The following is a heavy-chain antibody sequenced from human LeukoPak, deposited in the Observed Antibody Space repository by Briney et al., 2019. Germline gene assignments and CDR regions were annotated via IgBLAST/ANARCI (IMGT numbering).Heavy chain of an antibody. J-gene: IGHJ4*02. D-gene: IGHD3-3*01. CDR3: TTDLAFWSASPDY. V-gene: IGHV3-15*01. Sequence: PGRSLRLSCAASGLIFNTAWMGWVRQAPGKGLEWVGRIKSKTYGGTTEYAAPVKGRFTISRDDSKNTLYVQMNSLRTEDTAVYYCTTDLAFWSASPDYWGQGTLVAVSS. CDR2: IKSKTYGGTT. CDR1: GLIFNTAW.